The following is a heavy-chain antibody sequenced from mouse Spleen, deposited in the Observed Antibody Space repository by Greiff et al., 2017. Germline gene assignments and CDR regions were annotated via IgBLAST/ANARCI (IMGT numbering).Heavy chain of an antibody. J-gene: IGHJ3*01. V-gene: IGHV14-3*02. CDR2: IDPANGNT. CDR1: GFNIKDTY. D-gene: IGHD1-1*01. CDR3: ALYYGSSPLAY. Sequence: EVQLQQSGAELVKPGASVKLSCTASGFNIKDTYMHWVKQRPEQGLEWIGRIDPANGNTKYDPKFQGKATITADTSSNTAYLQLSSLTSEDTAVYYCALYYGSSPLAYWGQGTLVTVSA.